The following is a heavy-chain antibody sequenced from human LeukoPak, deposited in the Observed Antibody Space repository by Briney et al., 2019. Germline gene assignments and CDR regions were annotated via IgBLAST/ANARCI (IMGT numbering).Heavy chain of an antibody. CDR1: GYTFTSYG. CDR3: ARDRLTSSSFRYYYTTAGYQSDAFDV. D-gene: IGHD2/OR15-2a*01. Sequence: ASVKVSCKASGYTFTSYGISWVRQAPGQGLEWMGWISAYNGNTNYAQKLQGRVTMTTDTSTSTAYMELRSLRSDDTAVYYCARDRLTSSSFRYYYTTAGYQSDAFDVWGQGTMVTVSS. CDR2: ISAYNGNT. V-gene: IGHV1-18*01. J-gene: IGHJ3*01.